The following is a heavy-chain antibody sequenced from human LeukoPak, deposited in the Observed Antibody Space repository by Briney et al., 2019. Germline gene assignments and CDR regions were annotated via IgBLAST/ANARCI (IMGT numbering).Heavy chain of an antibody. J-gene: IGHJ3*02. CDR1: GGSFSTYY. CDR2: IYYSGST. V-gene: IGHV4-59*01. CDR3: ARDEGKWPQFQWAFDI. Sequence: KSSETLSLTCTVSGGSFSTYYWSWIRQFPGKGLEWIGNIYYSGSTNYNPSLKSRVTISVDTSKNQFSLKLSSVTAADTAVYYCARDEGKWPQFQWAFDIWGQGTMVTVSS. D-gene: IGHD5-24*01.